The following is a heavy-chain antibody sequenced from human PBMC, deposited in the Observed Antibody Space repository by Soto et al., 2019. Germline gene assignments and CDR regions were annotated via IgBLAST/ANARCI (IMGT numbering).Heavy chain of an antibody. D-gene: IGHD2-21*02. Sequence: SETLSLTCTVTGDSIISRSYYFFCIREPPGKGLELIGSIYYSGSTYDNPSLRSRVSMSIDTSKDQFSLKLKSVTAADTALYFCARQRTSVVTQAYFDVWGPGSLVTVSS. CDR3: ARQRTSVVTQAYFDV. CDR2: IYYSGST. CDR1: GDSIISRSYY. J-gene: IGHJ4*02. V-gene: IGHV4-39*01.